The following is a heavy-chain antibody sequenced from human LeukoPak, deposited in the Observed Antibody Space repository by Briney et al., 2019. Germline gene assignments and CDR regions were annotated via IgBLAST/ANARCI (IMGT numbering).Heavy chain of an antibody. Sequence: SETLSLTCAVYGGSFSGYYWSWIRQPPGKGLEWIGEINHSGSTNYNPSLKSRVTISVDTSKNQFSLKLRSVTAADTAVYYCARQQVGVLRYFDWFPSSYYFDYWGQGTLVTVSS. V-gene: IGHV4-34*01. D-gene: IGHD3-9*01. CDR3: ARQQVGVLRYFDWFPSSYYFDY. CDR1: GGSFSGYY. J-gene: IGHJ4*02. CDR2: INHSGST.